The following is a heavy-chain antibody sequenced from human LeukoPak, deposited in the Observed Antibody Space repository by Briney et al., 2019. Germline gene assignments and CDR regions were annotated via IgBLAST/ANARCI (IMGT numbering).Heavy chain of an antibody. CDR1: GGSISSSSSY. V-gene: IGHV4-39*01. CDR2: IYYSGSS. Sequence: SETLSLTCSVSGGSISSSSSYWGWIRQPPGKGLEWIGSIYYSGSSFDNPALKSRVTISVDTSKNQFSLKLSSVTAADTAVYYCARGLKADVLRFLEWLFESYFDYWGQGTLVTVSS. J-gene: IGHJ4*02. D-gene: IGHD3-3*01. CDR3: ARGLKADVLRFLEWLFESYFDY.